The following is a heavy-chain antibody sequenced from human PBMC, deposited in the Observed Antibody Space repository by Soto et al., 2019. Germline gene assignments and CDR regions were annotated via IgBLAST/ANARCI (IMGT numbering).Heavy chain of an antibody. V-gene: IGHV3-72*01. CDR2: TRNKANSYST. CDR3: VSSWGVFRYFDS. Sequence: EVQLVESGGGLVQPGGSLRLSCAASGFTFRDQYMDWVRQAPGKGLEWVGRTRNKANSYSTEYAASVRGRFTISRDDSTSSLYLQMNSMITEDTAVRYCVSSWGVFRYFDSWGQGNLVTDSS. D-gene: IGHD3-16*01. CDR1: GFTFRDQY. J-gene: IGHJ4*02.